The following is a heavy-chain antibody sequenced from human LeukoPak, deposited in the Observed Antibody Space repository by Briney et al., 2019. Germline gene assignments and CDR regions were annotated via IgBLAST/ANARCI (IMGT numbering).Heavy chain of an antibody. J-gene: IGHJ6*03. Sequence: SETLSLTCTVSGGSISSYYWSWIRQPAGKGLEWIGRIYTSGSTNCNPSLKSRVTISVDKSKNQFSLKLSSVTAADTAVYYCARDSVVVPAATSYYYYYMDVWGKGTTVTVSS. V-gene: IGHV4-4*07. CDR2: IYTSGST. CDR1: GGSISSYY. D-gene: IGHD2-2*01. CDR3: ARDSVVVPAATSYYYYYMDV.